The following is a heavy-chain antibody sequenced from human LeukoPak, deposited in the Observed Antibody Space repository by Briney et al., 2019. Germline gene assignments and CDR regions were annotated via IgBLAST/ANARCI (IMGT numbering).Heavy chain of an antibody. V-gene: IGHV3-21*01. CDR3: ATEGVVSGTSGKSLFDY. CDR2: ISDSTTYT. D-gene: IGHD2-8*01. CDR1: GFTFSSYN. J-gene: IGHJ4*02. Sequence: GSLRLSCAASGFTFSSYNMNWVRQAPGKGLEWVSSISDSTTYTYYADSVKGRFTISRDNGKNSLFLQMNSLRAEDTAVYYCATEGVVSGTSGKSLFDYWGQGTLVTVSS.